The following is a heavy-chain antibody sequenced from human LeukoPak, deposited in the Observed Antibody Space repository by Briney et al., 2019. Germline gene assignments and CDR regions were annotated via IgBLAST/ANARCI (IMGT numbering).Heavy chain of an antibody. CDR3: VRLRRNNDSSGYYYYYDY. CDR1: GYTFSDFS. Sequence: GGSLRLSCAASGYTFSDFSVNWVRQAPGKGLEWVSSISVSGNYRYYADSVRGRFTISRDDARDSLFLQMNSLRAEDTAVYFCVRLRRNNDSSGYYYYYDYWGQGTLVTVSS. CDR2: ISVSGNYR. D-gene: IGHD3-22*01. V-gene: IGHV3-21*01. J-gene: IGHJ4*02.